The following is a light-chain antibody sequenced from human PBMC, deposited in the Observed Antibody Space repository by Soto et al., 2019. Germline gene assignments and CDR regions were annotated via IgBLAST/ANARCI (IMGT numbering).Light chain of an antibody. CDR1: QSVSSY. J-gene: IGKJ4*01. CDR2: GAS. Sequence: EIVLTQSPGTLSLSPGERVTLSCRASQSVSSYLAWYQQKPGQAPRLLIYGASSRATGIPDRFSGSGSGTHFTLTISRLEPEDFAVYYCQQYGSSLTFGGGTKVEIK. V-gene: IGKV3-20*01. CDR3: QQYGSSLT.